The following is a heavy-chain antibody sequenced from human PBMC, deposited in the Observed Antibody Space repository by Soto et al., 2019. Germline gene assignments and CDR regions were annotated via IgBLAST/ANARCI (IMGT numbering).Heavy chain of an antibody. V-gene: IGHV3-23*01. D-gene: IGHD4-17*01. CDR1: GFTFSSYA. CDR3: AKETRDPKMTTVTKLGDWFDP. Sequence: GGSLRLSCAASGFTFSSYAMSWVRQAPGKGLEWVSAISGSGGSTYYADSVKGRFTISRDNSKNTLYLQMNSLRAEDTAVYYCAKETRDPKMTTVTKLGDWFDPWGQGTLVTVSS. CDR2: ISGSGGST. J-gene: IGHJ5*02.